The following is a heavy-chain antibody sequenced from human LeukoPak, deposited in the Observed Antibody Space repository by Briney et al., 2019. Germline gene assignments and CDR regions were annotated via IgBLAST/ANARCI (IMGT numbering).Heavy chain of an antibody. CDR2: INPNSGGT. CDR3: ARGRITMIVVVSHPLGY. V-gene: IGHV1-2*02. D-gene: IGHD3-22*01. J-gene: IGHJ4*02. Sequence: GASVKVSCKASGYTFTGYYIHWVRQAPGQGLEWMGWINPNSGGTNYAQKFQGRVTMTRDTSISTAYMELSRLRSDDTAVYYCARGRITMIVVVSHPLGYWGQGTLVTVSS. CDR1: GYTFTGYY.